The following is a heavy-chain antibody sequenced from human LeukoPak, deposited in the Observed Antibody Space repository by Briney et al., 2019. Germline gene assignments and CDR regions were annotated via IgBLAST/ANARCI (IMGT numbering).Heavy chain of an antibody. J-gene: IGHJ6*03. CDR3: ARVEGLGPTARPHYYYYYYMDV. CDR1: GYTFTSYG. V-gene: IGHV1-18*01. CDR2: ISAYNGNT. Sequence: ASVKVSCKASGYTFTSYGISWVRQAPGQGLEWMGWISAYNGNTNYAQKLQGRVTMTTDTSTSTAYMELRSLRSDDTAVYYCARVEGLGPTARPHYYYYYYMDVWGKGTTVTVSS. D-gene: IGHD1-1*01.